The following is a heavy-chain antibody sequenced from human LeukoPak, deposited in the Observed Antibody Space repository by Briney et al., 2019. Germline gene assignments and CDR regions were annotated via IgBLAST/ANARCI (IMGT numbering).Heavy chain of an antibody. J-gene: IGHJ6*03. Sequence: SETLSLTCAVYGGSFSGYYWSWIRQPLGKGLEWIGEINHSGSTNYNPSLKSRVTISVDTSKNQFSLKLSSVTAADTAVYYCARTTLRYFLTYMDVWGKGTTVTVSS. D-gene: IGHD3-9*01. V-gene: IGHV4-34*01. CDR2: INHSGST. CDR1: GGSFSGYY. CDR3: ARTTLRYFLTYMDV.